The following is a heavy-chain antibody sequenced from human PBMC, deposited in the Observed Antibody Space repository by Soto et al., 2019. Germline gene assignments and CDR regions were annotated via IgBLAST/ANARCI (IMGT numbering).Heavy chain of an antibody. CDR2: ICWDDDK. D-gene: IGHD3-16*01. V-gene: IGHV2-5*02. J-gene: IGHJ4*02. CDR3: AQRLRTSNGWGTFDY. CDR1: GFSFSTSGVA. Sequence: QITLKESGPTLVKPTQTLTLSCTFSGFSFSTSGVAVGWIRQPPGKALEGVAFICWDDDKRYLPSLKSRLTIPKDTSNNQVVLTMTNMDPVDTATYYCAQRLRTSNGWGTFDYWGQGIVVTVSA.